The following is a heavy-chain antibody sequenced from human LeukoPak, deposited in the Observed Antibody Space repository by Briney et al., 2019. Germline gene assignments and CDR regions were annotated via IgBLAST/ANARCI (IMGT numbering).Heavy chain of an antibody. CDR2: INRDGSSI. CDR1: GFTFSSSW. D-gene: IGHD2-8*02. Sequence: GGSLRLSCAASGFTFSSSWMHWVRQAPGKGLVWVSRINRDGSSISYADSVKGRFTISRDNANNSLYLHMNSLRAEDTAVYYCARAWSRVDPFDIWGQGTMVTVSS. J-gene: IGHJ3*02. CDR3: ARAWSRVDPFDI. V-gene: IGHV3-74*01.